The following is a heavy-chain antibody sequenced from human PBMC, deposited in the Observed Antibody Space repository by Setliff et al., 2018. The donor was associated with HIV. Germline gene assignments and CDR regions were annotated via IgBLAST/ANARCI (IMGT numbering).Heavy chain of an antibody. Sequence: GGSLRLSCAASGFTLSTYTMNWVRQAPGKGLEWISSISYRSSYIYYSDSVKGRFTIPRNDAENSLFLQLNSLRDEDTAVYYCSRSQGIGNYYMDVWGTGTTVTVSS. CDR3: SRSQGIGNYYMDV. J-gene: IGHJ6*03. V-gene: IGHV3-21*01. CDR1: GFTLSTYT. D-gene: IGHD2-15*01. CDR2: ISYRSSYI.